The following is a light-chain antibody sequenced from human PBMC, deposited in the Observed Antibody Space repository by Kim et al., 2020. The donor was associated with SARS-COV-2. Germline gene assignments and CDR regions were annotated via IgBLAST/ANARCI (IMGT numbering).Light chain of an antibody. CDR2: QDK. V-gene: IGLV3-1*01. CDR1: KLGEKH. J-gene: IGLJ2*01. CDR3: QVWGINTVV. Sequence: SYELTQPPSASVSPGQTATITCSGDKLGEKHASWYQQKPGQSPMLVIYQDKRRPSGISERFSGSNSGNTATLTISGTQAIDEGDYYCQVWGINTVVFGGGTQLTVL.